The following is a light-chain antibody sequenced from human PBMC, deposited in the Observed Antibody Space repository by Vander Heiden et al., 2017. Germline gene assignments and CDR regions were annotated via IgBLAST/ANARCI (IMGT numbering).Light chain of an antibody. CDR2: ANS. CDR1: GRDVGAYNN. CDR3: SSYTSSRPYV. V-gene: IGLV2-14*03. J-gene: IGLJ1*01. Sequence: HSPLTQPAPGPRAPGQSITIPSAGPGRDVGAYNNVAWYQQHTHKAPKLIIFANSNRPSGVSHRCSGSKSGNTASLTISGLQAEDEAEYYCSSYTSSRPYVFGTGTQVTVL.